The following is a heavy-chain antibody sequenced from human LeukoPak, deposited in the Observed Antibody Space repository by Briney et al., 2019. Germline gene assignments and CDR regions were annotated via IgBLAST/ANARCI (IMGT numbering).Heavy chain of an antibody. V-gene: IGHV3-23*01. CDR2: ISGSGGST. CDR1: GFTFSSCA. D-gene: IGHD2-2*01. J-gene: IGHJ4*02. Sequence: PGGSLRLSCAASGFTFSSCAMSWVRQAPGKGLEWVSAISGSGGSTYYADSVKGRFTISRDNSKNTLYLQMNSLRAEDTAVYYCAKTLGYCSSTSCKPRDYWGQGTLVTVSS. CDR3: AKTLGYCSSTSCKPRDY.